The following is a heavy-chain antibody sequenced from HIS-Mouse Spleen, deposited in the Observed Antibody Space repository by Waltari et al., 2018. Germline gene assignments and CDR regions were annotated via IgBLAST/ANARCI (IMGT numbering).Heavy chain of an antibody. CDR1: GYSISSGYY. D-gene: IGHD2-8*01. J-gene: IGHJ1*01. V-gene: IGHV4-38-2*02. CDR2: IYHSGHT. Sequence: QVQLQESGPGLVKPSETLSLTCTVSGYSISSGYYWGWIRQPPGKGLEWIGSIYHSGHTSYHPSRKRRVTISVDTSKNQFSLKLSSVTAADTAVYYCARDSWAYAIEYFQHWGQGTLVTVSS. CDR3: ARDSWAYAIEYFQH.